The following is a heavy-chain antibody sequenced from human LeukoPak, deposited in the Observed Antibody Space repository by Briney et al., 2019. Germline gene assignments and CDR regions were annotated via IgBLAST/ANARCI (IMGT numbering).Heavy chain of an antibody. Sequence: SETLSLTCAVYGGSFSGYYWSWIRQPPGKGLEWIGEINHSGSTNYNPSLKSRVTISVDTSKNQFSLTLTFMTAADTAVYYCAKERSEEGGYHCDYWGPGTRVTVSS. V-gene: IGHV4-34*01. CDR1: GGSFSGYY. J-gene: IGHJ4*02. D-gene: IGHD5-12*01. CDR2: INHSGST. CDR3: AKERSEEGGYHCDY.